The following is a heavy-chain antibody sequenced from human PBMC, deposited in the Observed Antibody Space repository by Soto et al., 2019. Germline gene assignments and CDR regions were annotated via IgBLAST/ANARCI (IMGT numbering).Heavy chain of an antibody. J-gene: IGHJ4*02. V-gene: IGHV4-39*01. D-gene: IGHD2-21*02. CDR3: ARFSDRFDY. CDR2: IYYSGST. CDR1: GGSISSSSYY. Sequence: PSETLSLTCTVSGGSISSSSYYWGWIRQPPGKGLEWIGSIYYSGSTYYNPSLKSRVTISVDTSKNQFSLKLSSVTAADTAVYYCARFSDRFDYWGQGTLVTVSS.